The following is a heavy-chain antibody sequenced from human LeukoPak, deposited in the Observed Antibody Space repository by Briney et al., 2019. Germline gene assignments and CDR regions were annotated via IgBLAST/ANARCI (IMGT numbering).Heavy chain of an antibody. CDR1: GFAFSSYW. Sequence: GGSLRLSCAASGFAFSSYWMHWVRQAPGKGLVWVSRINSDGSSTSYADSVKGRFTISRDNAKNTLYLQMNSLRAEDTAVYYCARGRYYDSSGHFDYWGQGTLVTVSS. D-gene: IGHD3-22*01. J-gene: IGHJ4*02. CDR2: INSDGSST. V-gene: IGHV3-74*01. CDR3: ARGRYYDSSGHFDY.